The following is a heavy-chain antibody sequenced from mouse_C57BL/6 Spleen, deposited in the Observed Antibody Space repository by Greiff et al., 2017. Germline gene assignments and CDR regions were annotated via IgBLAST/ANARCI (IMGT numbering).Heavy chain of an antibody. D-gene: IGHD1-1*01. Sequence: VQLQQSGAELVRPGASVKLSCTASGFNIKDDYMPWVKQRPEQGLEWIGWIDPEDGDTEYASKFQGKATITADTSSNTAYLQLSSLTSEDTAVYYCTRYGSSYYAMDYWGQGTSVTVSA. V-gene: IGHV14-4*01. CDR2: IDPEDGDT. CDR1: GFNIKDDY. CDR3: TRYGSSYYAMDY. J-gene: IGHJ4*01.